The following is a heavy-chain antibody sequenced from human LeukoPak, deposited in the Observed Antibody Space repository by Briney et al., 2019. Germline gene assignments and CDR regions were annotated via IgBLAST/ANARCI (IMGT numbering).Heavy chain of an antibody. CDR1: GFTYTDYW. CDR2: INPDGTII. V-gene: IGHV3-74*01. Sequence: GGSLRLSCVGSGFTYTDYWMHWFRQAPGKGPVWVSRINPDGTIIDYADSVKGRFSISRDNAKNLLYLQMNGLRADDTAVYYCAKDLSWNTADRWGQGILATVSS. CDR3: AKDLSWNTADR. D-gene: IGHD5-18*01. J-gene: IGHJ5*02.